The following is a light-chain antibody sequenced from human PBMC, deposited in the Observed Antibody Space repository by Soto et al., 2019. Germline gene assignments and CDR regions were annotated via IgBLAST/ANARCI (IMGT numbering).Light chain of an antibody. CDR2: GAS. CDR1: QSVSRSY. CDR3: QQYYNWRRT. J-gene: IGKJ1*01. V-gene: IGKV3-15*01. Sequence: EIVLTQSPGTLSLSPGERATLSCRASQSVSRSYLAWYQQKPGQAPRLLIDGASTRATGIPARFSGTGSGTEFTLTISSLQSEDFAVYYCQQYYNWRRTFGQGTKVDIK.